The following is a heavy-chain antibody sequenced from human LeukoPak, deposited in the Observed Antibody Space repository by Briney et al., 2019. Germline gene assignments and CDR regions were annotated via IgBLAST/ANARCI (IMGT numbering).Heavy chain of an antibody. CDR2: ISTYNGNT. V-gene: IGHV1-18*01. Sequence: ASVKVSCKASGYTFTSYGISWVRQAPGQGLEWMGWISTYNGNTNYAQKLQGRVTITADISTNTAYMELSSLRSEDTAVYFCVGIPVFGVVLHQEPVWGKGTTVTVSS. J-gene: IGHJ6*04. CDR1: GYTFTSYG. CDR3: VGIPVFGVVLHQEPV. D-gene: IGHD3-3*01.